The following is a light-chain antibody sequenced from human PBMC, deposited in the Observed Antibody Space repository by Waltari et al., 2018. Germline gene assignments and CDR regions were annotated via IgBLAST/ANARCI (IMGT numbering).Light chain of an antibody. Sequence: DIVMTQSPDSLAVSLGERATINCKSSQSVLYSSNNKNYLAWYQQKPGQPPKLLIYWASTRESGVPDRFSGSGSGTDFTLTISSLEPEDSAVYYCQQYGSTVTRTFGQGTKVEIK. CDR1: QSVLYSSNNKNY. J-gene: IGKJ1*01. CDR2: WAS. V-gene: IGKV4-1*01. CDR3: QQYGSTVTRT.